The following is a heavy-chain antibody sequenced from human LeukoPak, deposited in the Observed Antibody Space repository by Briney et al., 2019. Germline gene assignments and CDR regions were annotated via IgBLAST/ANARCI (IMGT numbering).Heavy chain of an antibody. CDR1: GASMSRSDW. D-gene: IGHD1-1*01. Sequence: SGTLSLTCAVSGASMSRSDWWTWVRQPPGKGLEWIGEIPHSGNTNYNPSLESRVTISLDKSKNQFSLKLSSVTAADTAVYYCARGFLVQVYWGQGTLVTVSS. V-gene: IGHV4-4*02. CDR2: IPHSGNT. CDR3: ARGFLVQVY. J-gene: IGHJ4*02.